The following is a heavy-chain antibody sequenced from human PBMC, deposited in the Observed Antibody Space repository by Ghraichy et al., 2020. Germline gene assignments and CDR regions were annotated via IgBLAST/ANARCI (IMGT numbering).Heavy chain of an antibody. CDR1: GFTFSSYS. V-gene: IGHV3-48*02. CDR3: ARDLGDRAMR. CDR2: ISSSSTI. Sequence: GGSLRLSCAASGFTFSSYSMNWVRQAPGKGLEWVSYISSSSTIYYADSVKGRFTISRDNAKNSLYLQMNSLRDEDTAVYYCARDLGDRAMRWGQGTLVTVSS. D-gene: IGHD2-2*01. J-gene: IGHJ4*02.